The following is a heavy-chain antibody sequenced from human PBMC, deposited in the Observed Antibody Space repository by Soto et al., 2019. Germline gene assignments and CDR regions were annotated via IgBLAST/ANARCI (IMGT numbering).Heavy chain of an antibody. Sequence: QLQLQESGPGLVKPSETLSLTCTVSGDSISSSSYYWGWIRQPPGKGLEWIGSIYYTGSTYYNSSLKSRVTXSXXTSKNQFSLKLSSVTAADTAVYYCASDRPPPAFDIWGQGTMVTVSS. CDR1: GDSISSSSYY. D-gene: IGHD3-22*01. CDR2: IYYTGST. J-gene: IGHJ3*02. CDR3: ASDRPPPAFDI. V-gene: IGHV4-39*01.